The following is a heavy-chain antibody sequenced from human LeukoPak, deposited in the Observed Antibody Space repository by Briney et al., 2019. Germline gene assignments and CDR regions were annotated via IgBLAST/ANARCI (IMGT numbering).Heavy chain of an antibody. CDR1: GFTFSSYG. Sequence: PGGSLRLSCAASGFTFSSYGMHWVRQAPGKGLEWVAVISYDGSNKYYTDSVKGRFTISRDSSKNTLYLQVNSLKAEDTAVYYCAKDEILTHWGQGTLVTVSS. CDR3: AKDEILTH. J-gene: IGHJ4*02. V-gene: IGHV3-30*18. CDR2: ISYDGSNK. D-gene: IGHD2/OR15-2a*01.